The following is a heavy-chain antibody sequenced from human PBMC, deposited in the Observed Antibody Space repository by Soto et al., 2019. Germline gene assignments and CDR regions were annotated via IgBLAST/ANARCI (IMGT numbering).Heavy chain of an antibody. J-gene: IGHJ6*02. CDR1: GDSISSSDYY. CDR2: IYYSGST. CDR3: ARVQNGDYVGFYYYYYGMDV. V-gene: IGHV4-30-4*08. D-gene: IGHD4-17*01. Sequence: PSETLSLTCTVSGDSISSSDYYWGWIRQPPGKGLEWIGYIYYSGSTYYNPSLKSRVTISVDTSKNQFSLKLSSVTAADTAVYYCARVQNGDYVGFYYYYYGMDVWGQGTTVTVSS.